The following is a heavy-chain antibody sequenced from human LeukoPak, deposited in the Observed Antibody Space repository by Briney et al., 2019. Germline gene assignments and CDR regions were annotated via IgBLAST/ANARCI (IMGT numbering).Heavy chain of an antibody. V-gene: IGHV3-72*01. J-gene: IGHJ4*02. D-gene: IGHD3-22*01. Sequence: PGGSLRLSCAASGFTFSDHYMDWVRQAPGKGLEWVGRSRNKANSYTTEYAASVKGRFTVSRDDSNNSLYLQMNSLRTEDTAVYFCARNYYDSSRYYADYWGQGTLVTVSS. CDR3: ARNYYDSSRYYADY. CDR2: SRNKANSYTT. CDR1: GFTFSDHY.